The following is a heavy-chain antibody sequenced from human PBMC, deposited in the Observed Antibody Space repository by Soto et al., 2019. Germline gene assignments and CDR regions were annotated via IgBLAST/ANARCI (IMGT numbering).Heavy chain of an antibody. Sequence: EVQLLESGGGLVHPGGSLRLSCVASGFTFGNHDMHWVRQAPGKGLEWVSAINTSGGRTYYGDSVKGRFTISRDNSGNTLHLQMSCLRAEVTAVYYCAKRNCSSGSCYPMDCWGQGTLVTVSS. CDR1: GFTFGNHD. D-gene: IGHD2-15*01. CDR2: INTSGGRT. CDR3: AKRNCSSGSCYPMDC. J-gene: IGHJ4*02. V-gene: IGHV3-23*01.